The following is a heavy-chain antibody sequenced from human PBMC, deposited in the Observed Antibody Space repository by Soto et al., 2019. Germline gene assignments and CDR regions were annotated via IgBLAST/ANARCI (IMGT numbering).Heavy chain of an antibody. J-gene: IGHJ6*02. V-gene: IGHV5-51*01. CDR2: IYPGDSDT. Sequence: PGESLKISCKGSGYSFTSYWIGWVRQMPGKGLEWMGIIYPGDSDTRYSPSFQGQVTISADKSISTAYLQWSSLKASDTAMYYCARHRGPYYGSGSYYNDYGIDVWGQGTTVTVSS. CDR3: ARHRGPYYGSGSYYNDYGIDV. D-gene: IGHD3-10*01. CDR1: GYSFTSYW.